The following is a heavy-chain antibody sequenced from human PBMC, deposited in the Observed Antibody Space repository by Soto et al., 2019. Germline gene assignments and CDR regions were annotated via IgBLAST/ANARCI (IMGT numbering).Heavy chain of an antibody. J-gene: IGHJ6*02. Sequence: PGGSLRLSCAASGFTFSSYGMHWVRQAPGKGLEWVAVISYEGSNKYYADSVKGRFTISRDNSKNTLYMQMNSLRAEDTAVYYCAKDYPPPSRIPPKVYDFLGKGGMDVWAQGTTVTVSS. V-gene: IGHV3-30*18. CDR2: ISYEGSNK. D-gene: IGHD3-3*01. CDR1: GFTFSSYG. CDR3: AKDYPPPSRIPPKVYDFLGKGGMDV.